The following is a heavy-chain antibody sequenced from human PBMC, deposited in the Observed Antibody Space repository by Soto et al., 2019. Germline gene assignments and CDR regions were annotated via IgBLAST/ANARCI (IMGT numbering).Heavy chain of an antibody. D-gene: IGHD1-1*01. Sequence: ASVKVSCKASGYTFTSYAMHWVRQAPGQRLEWMGWINAGNGNTKYSQKFQGRVTITRDTSASTAYMELSSLRSEDTAVYYCARDRLEPRNYYYYGMDVWGQGTTVTVSS. CDR2: INAGNGNT. CDR3: ARDRLEPRNYYYYGMDV. J-gene: IGHJ6*02. CDR1: GYTFTSYA. V-gene: IGHV1-3*01.